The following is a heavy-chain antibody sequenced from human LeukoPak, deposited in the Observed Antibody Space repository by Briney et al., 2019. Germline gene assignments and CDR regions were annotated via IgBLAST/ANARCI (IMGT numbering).Heavy chain of an antibody. D-gene: IGHD4-17*01. J-gene: IGHJ5*02. CDR3: ARGQPYGDYNWFDL. CDR1: GYTFTGYF. CDR2: INSNTGGT. Sequence: ASLKVSCKASGYTFTGYFMHWVRQAPGQGLEWMDRINSNTGGTTYAQKFQGRVTMTRDTSITTAHMELSRLKSDDTAVYYCARGQPYGDYNWFDLWGQGALVTVSS. V-gene: IGHV1-2*06.